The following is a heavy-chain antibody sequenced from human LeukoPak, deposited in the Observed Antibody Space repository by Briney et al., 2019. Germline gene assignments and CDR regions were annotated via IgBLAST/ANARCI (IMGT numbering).Heavy chain of an antibody. Sequence: SETLSLTCTVSGGSISSSSYYWGWIRQPPGKGLEWIGSIYYSGSTYFNPSLKSRVTISVDTSKNQFSLKLSSVTAADTAVYYCARLNFPFVAGTPSSYRYFDLWGRGTLVTVSS. CDR1: GGSISSSSYY. CDR2: IYYSGST. V-gene: IGHV4-39*07. D-gene: IGHD6-19*01. CDR3: ARLNFPFVAGTPSSYRYFDL. J-gene: IGHJ2*01.